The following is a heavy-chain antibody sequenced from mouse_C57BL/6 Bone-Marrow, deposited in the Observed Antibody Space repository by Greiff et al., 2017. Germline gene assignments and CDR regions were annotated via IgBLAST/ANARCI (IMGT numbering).Heavy chain of an antibody. CDR1: GYAFSSSW. CDR3: AKIYYDYDTTDFDY. D-gene: IGHD2-4*01. J-gene: IGHJ2*01. V-gene: IGHV1-82*01. Sequence: VQLQQSGPELVKPGASVKISCKASGYAFSSSWMNWVKQRPGKGLEWIGRIYPGDGDTNYNGKFKGKATLTADKSSSTAYMQLSSLTSEDSAVYFCAKIYYDYDTTDFDYWGQGTTLTVSS. CDR2: IYPGDGDT.